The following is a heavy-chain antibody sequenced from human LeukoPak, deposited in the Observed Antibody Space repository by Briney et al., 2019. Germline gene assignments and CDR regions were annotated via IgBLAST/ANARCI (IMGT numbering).Heavy chain of an antibody. Sequence: ASVKVSCKASGGTFSSYAISWVRQAPGQGLEWMGGIIPIFGTANYAQKFQGRVTITTDESTSTAYMELSSLRSEDTAVYYCARDWGPPPQFHVSSSGSYLYYWGQGTLVTVSS. CDR2: IIPIFGTA. J-gene: IGHJ4*02. CDR1: GGTFSSYA. D-gene: IGHD3-10*01. CDR3: ARDWGPPPQFHVSSSGSYLYY. V-gene: IGHV1-69*05.